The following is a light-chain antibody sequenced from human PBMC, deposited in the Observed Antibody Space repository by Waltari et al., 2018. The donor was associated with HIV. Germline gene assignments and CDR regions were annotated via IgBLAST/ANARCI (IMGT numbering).Light chain of an antibody. Sequence: QSALTQPASVSGSPGQSITISCTGTSRAVGGSNYVSWYQHHPGKAPKLMIYDVSNRPSGVSNRFSGSKSGNTASLTISGLQAEDEADYYCNSYTTSSTLHVVFGGGTKLTVL. V-gene: IGLV2-14*03. CDR1: SRAVGGSNY. CDR3: NSYTTSSTLHVV. CDR2: DVS. J-gene: IGLJ2*01.